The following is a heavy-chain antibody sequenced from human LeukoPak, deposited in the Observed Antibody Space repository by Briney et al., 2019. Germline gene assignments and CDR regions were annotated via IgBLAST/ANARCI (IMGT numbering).Heavy chain of an antibody. CDR1: GYSFTSYW. V-gene: IGHV5-51*01. CDR3: ARQGKTYTGYDYSAWFDP. D-gene: IGHD5-12*01. CDR2: IYPGDSET. J-gene: IGHJ5*02. Sequence: GESLKISCKGSGYSFTSYWIGWVRQMPGKGLEWMGIIYPGDSETRYSPSFQGQVAISADKSISTAFLQWSSLKASDTAMYYCARQGKTYTGYDYSAWFDPWGQGTLVTVSS.